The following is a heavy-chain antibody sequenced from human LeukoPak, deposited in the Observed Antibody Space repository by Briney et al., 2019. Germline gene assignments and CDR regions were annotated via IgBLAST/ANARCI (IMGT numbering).Heavy chain of an antibody. CDR3: ASGSGSYRTPYYYMDV. V-gene: IGHV3-53*01. J-gene: IGHJ6*03. CDR1: GFTVSSNY. D-gene: IGHD3-10*01. Sequence: GGSLRLSCAASGFTVSSNYMSWVRQAPGKGLEWVSVIYSGGSTYYADSVKGRFTIPRDNSKNTQYLQMNSLRAEDTAVYYCASGSGSYRTPYYYMDVWGTGTTVTVSS. CDR2: IYSGGST.